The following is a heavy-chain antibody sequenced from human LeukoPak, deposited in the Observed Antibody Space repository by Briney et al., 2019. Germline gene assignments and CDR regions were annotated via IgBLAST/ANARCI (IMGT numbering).Heavy chain of an antibody. J-gene: IGHJ4*02. Sequence: GGSLRLSCGASGFTFSSYWMDWVRQAPGKGLEWVANIEKYGSEKYYVDSVKGRFTISRDNAKNSLYLQMNSLRAEDTAVYYCARGWGYFYYWGQGILVTVSS. D-gene: IGHD3-16*01. CDR2: IEKYGSEK. CDR3: ARGWGYFYY. CDR1: GFTFSSYW. V-gene: IGHV3-7*04.